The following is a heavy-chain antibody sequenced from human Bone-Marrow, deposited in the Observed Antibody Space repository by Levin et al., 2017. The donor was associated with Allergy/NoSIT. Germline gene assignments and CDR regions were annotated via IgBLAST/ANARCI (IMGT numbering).Heavy chain of an antibody. CDR1: GFSFSSYW. CDR3: ARDAGWLQLQYGIFDN. D-gene: IGHD5-24*01. J-gene: IGHJ4*02. CDR2: IKEDGSEK. V-gene: IGHV3-7*01. Sequence: RSGGSLRLSCATSGFSFSSYWMTWVRQAPGKGLEWVANIKEDGSEKYLVDSVKDRFTISRDNAKNSLYLQMNSLRAEDTAVYYCARDAGWLQLQYGIFDNWGQGTLVTVSS.